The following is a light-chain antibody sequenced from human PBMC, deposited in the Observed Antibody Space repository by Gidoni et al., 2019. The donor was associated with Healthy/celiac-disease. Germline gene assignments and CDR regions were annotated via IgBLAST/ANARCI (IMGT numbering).Light chain of an antibody. CDR1: QSVLYSSNNKNY. CDR2: WAS. V-gene: IGKV4-1*01. J-gene: IGKJ1*01. CDR3: QQYYSTFTWT. Sequence: DIVMTQSPDSLAVSMGERATINCKSSQSVLYSSNNKNYLAWYQQKPGQPPKLLIYWASTRESGVPDRFSGSGSGTDFTLTIISLQAEDVAVYYCQQYYSTFTWTFGQGTKVEIK.